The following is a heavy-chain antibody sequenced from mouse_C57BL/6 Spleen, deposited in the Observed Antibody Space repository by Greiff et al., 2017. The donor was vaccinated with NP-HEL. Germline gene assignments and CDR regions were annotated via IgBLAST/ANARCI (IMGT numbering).Heavy chain of an antibody. CDR1: GYSITSGYY. Sequence: EVQLVESGPGLVKPSQSLPLTCSVTGYSITSGYYWNWIRQFPGNKLEWMGYISYDGSNNYNPSLKNRISITRDTSKNQFFLKLNSVTTEDTATYYCARDRGLYYGNPFDYWGQGTTLTVSS. J-gene: IGHJ2*01. CDR3: ARDRGLYYGNPFDY. CDR2: ISYDGSN. D-gene: IGHD2-1*01. V-gene: IGHV3-6*01.